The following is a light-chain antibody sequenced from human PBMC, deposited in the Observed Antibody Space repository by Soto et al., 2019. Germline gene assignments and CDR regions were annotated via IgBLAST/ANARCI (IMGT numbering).Light chain of an antibody. Sequence: EIVLTQSPATLSLSPGERATLSCGASQSGSSSYLAWYQQKPGLAPRLLIYDASSRATGIPDRFSGSGSGTDFTLTISRLEPEDFAVYYCQQYGSSLLTFGGGTKVEIK. CDR3: QQYGSSLLT. V-gene: IGKV3D-20*01. CDR2: DAS. J-gene: IGKJ4*01. CDR1: QSGSSSY.